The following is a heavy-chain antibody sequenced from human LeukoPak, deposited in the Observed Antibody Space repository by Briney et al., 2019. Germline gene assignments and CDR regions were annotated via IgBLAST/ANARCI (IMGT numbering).Heavy chain of an antibody. Sequence: PGGSLRLSCTASGFTFGDYAMSWVRQAPGKGLEWLGFIRSKAYGGTTKYAASVKDRFTFSRDDSKSVAYLQMNSLKTEDTAVYYCSRDYSGSFSGAGGTVVDYWGQGTLVTVSS. J-gene: IGHJ4*02. CDR1: GFTFGDYA. V-gene: IGHV3-49*04. CDR2: IRSKAYGGTT. D-gene: IGHD1-26*01. CDR3: SRDYSGSFSGAGGTVVDY.